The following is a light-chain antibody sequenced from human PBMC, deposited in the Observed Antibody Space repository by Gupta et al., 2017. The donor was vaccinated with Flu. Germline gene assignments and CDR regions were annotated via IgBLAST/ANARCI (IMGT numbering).Light chain of an antibody. J-gene: IGKJ2*01. CDR2: GAS. Sequence: ATLSVSPGERATLSCRASQSVRSNLAWYQQKPGQAPRLLIYGASTRDTGIPARFSGSGSGTEFTLTISSRQSEDFAVYYCQQYKNWPLYTFGQGTKLEIK. CDR3: QQYKNWPLYT. V-gene: IGKV3-15*01. CDR1: QSVRSN.